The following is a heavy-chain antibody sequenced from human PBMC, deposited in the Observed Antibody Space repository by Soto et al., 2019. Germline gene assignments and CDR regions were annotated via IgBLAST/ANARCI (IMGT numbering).Heavy chain of an antibody. CDR2: FSLSGTT. Sequence: VSLTCTVSGASITGSSYWSWIRQPAGKGLEWIGRFSLSGTTSYNPSLRSRVTMSADVSKNQFSLRLTSVTAADTALYYCARGMTPPGAPAWYYFDSWGHGTLVTVSS. CDR3: ARGMTPPGAPAWYYFDS. CDR1: GASITGSSY. V-gene: IGHV4-4*07. D-gene: IGHD2-8*02. J-gene: IGHJ4*01.